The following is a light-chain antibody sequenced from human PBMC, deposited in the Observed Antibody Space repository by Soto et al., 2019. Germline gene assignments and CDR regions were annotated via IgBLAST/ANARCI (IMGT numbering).Light chain of an antibody. CDR1: TVGSKS. V-gene: IGLV3-21*02. Sequence: SYELTQTPSVSVAPGQTARLTCGGDTVGSKSIHWYQQKAGQAPVLVVYDDSDRPSGIPERFSGSNSENMATLIISRVEAGDEADYYCQVWNSFGDHVVFGGGTKVTVL. CDR2: DDS. CDR3: QVWNSFGDHVV. J-gene: IGLJ2*01.